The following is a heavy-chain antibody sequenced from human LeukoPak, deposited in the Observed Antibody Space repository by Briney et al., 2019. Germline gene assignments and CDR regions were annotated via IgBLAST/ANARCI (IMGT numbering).Heavy chain of an antibody. D-gene: IGHD2-15*01. Sequence: GGSLRLSCTASGLIFSGSWMAWIRQAPGKGLEWVAIIKKDGSEKYYVDSMKGRFTISRDNAKNSLFLQMNSLRAEDTAIYYCTTDTWYSAGHWGQGTLVTVSS. CDR3: TTDTWYSAGH. CDR1: GLIFSGSW. CDR2: IKKDGSEK. J-gene: IGHJ4*02. V-gene: IGHV3-7*03.